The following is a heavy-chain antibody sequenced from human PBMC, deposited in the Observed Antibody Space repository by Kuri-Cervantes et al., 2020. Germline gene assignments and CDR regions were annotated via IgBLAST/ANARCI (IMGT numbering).Heavy chain of an antibody. CDR2: ISAYNGNT. CDR1: GYTFTSYG. J-gene: IGHJ5*02. D-gene: IGHD3-22*01. CDR3: ARVWSYYYDSSGYLWFDP. V-gene: IGHV1-18*01. Sequence: APVKVSCKASGYTFTSYGISWVRQAPGQGLEWMGWISAYNGNTNYAQKLQGRVTMTTDTSTSTAYMELRSLRSDDTAVYYCARVWSYYYDSSGYLWFDPWGQGTLVTVSS.